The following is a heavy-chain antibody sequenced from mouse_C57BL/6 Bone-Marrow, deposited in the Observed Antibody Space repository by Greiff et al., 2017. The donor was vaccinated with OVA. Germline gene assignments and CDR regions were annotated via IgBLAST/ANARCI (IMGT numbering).Heavy chain of an antibody. V-gene: IGHV5-6*01. Sequence: EVKLVESGGDLVKPGGSLKLSCAASGFTFSSYGMSWVRQTPDKRLEWVATISSGGSSTYYPDSVKGRFTISRDNAKNTLYLQMSSRKSEDTAMYYCARLYYYGSSFAYWGQGTLVTVSA. CDR2: ISSGGSST. CDR1: GFTFSSYG. J-gene: IGHJ3*01. D-gene: IGHD1-1*01. CDR3: ARLYYYGSSFAY.